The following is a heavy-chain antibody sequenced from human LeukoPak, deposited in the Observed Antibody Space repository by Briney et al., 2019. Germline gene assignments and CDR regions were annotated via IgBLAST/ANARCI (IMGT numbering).Heavy chain of an antibody. CDR2: IGGSGVGRSGTT. V-gene: IGHV3-48*02. CDR1: GFSFSSYS. Sequence: GGSLRLSCTASGFSFSSYSFNWVRQAPGKGLEWVSYIGGSGVGRSGTTSSADSVKGRFTMSRDDAKNSLYLQMDSLTDEDTAVYYCAPQGYYYYGLDVWGQGTTVTVSS. CDR3: APQGYYYYGLDV. J-gene: IGHJ6*02.